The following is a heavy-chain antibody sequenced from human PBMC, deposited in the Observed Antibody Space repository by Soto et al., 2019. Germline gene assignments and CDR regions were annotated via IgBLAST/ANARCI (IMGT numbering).Heavy chain of an antibody. CDR3: AKLKQDYAVA. V-gene: IGHV1-8*01. J-gene: IGHJ5*02. CDR1: GYTFTSYD. Sequence: QVQLVQSGAEVKKPGASVKVSCKASGYTFTSYDINWVGLATGQGLERMVWMNPNSGNTAYAEKFQGRFTMTRNTSISTAYMELSSLRSEDTAVYYCAKLKQDYAVAWGQGTLVTVSS. CDR2: MNPNSGNT. D-gene: IGHD3-16*01.